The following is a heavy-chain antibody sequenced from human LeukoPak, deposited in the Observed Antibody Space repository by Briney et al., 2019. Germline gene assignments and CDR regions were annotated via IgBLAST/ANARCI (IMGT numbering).Heavy chain of an antibody. V-gene: IGHV3-23*01. Sequence: GGSLRLSCAASGFTFSSYAMSWVRQAPGKGLEWVSAISGSGGSTYYADSVKGRFTISRDNSKNTLYLQMNSLRAEDTAVYYCARDRAGLMRSYYYYGMDVWGQGTTVTVSS. CDR2: ISGSGGST. CDR1: GFTFSSYA. CDR3: ARDRAGLMRSYYYYGMDV. J-gene: IGHJ6*02. D-gene: IGHD2-8*01.